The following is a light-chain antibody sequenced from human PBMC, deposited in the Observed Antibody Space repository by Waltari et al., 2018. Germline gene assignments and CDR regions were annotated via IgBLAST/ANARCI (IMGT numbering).Light chain of an antibody. CDR1: SGDVGRYNY. V-gene: IGLV2-14*01. CDR2: EAS. Sequence: QSALTQPASVSGSPGQSITISCTGTSGDVGRYNYVSWYQQHPGKAPKPMISEASNRPSGVFNRFSGSKTDITASLTISGLQAEDEADYYCSSYTGSSNTLYVFGTGTKVTVL. J-gene: IGLJ1*01. CDR3: SSYTGSSNTLYV.